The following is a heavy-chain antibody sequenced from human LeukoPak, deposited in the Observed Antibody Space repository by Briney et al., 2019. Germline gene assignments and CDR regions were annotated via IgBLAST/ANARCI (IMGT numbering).Heavy chain of an antibody. V-gene: IGHV3-21*01. D-gene: IGHD6-19*01. Sequence: GGSLRLSCAASGFTFNSYSMNWVRQTPGKGLEWVSSISSSSGYINYADSVKGRFTVSRDNAKNSLYLQMNSLRAEDTAVYYCAREKEGGSGWYPRHFDYWGQGTLVTVSS. CDR2: ISSSSGYI. J-gene: IGHJ4*02. CDR1: GFTFNSYS. CDR3: AREKEGGSGWYPRHFDY.